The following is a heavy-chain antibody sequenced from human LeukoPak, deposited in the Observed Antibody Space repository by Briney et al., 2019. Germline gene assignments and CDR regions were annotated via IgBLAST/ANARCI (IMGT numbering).Heavy chain of an antibody. D-gene: IGHD6-19*01. CDR3: AKGRDSSGSLYFDY. J-gene: IGHJ4*02. V-gene: IGHV3-30*18. Sequence: GRSLRLSCAASGFTFSSYGMHWVRQAPGKGLEWVAVISYDGSNKYYADSVKGRFTISRDNSKNTLYLQMNSLRAEDTAVYYCAKGRDSSGSLYFDYWGQGTLVTVSS. CDR1: GFTFSSYG. CDR2: ISYDGSNK.